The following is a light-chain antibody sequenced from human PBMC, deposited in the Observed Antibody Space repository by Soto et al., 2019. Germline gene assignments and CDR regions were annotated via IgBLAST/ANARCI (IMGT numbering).Light chain of an antibody. CDR1: QSVSSNF. J-gene: IGKJ5*01. Sequence: EFVLTQSPGTLSLSPGERATXSXRASQSVSSNFLAWYQQKPGQAPRLLIYGASSRATGIPDRFSGSGSGTDFTLTISRLEPEDFAVYYCQQYGSSRITFGQGTRLEIK. V-gene: IGKV3-20*01. CDR2: GAS. CDR3: QQYGSSRIT.